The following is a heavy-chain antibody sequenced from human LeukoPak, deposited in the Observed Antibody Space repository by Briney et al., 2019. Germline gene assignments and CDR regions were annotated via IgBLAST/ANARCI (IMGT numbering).Heavy chain of an antibody. CDR3: AKANWVSNADAVW. CDR2: IRGGGGT. V-gene: IGHV3-23*01. CDR1: GFSFSNYA. J-gene: IGHJ4*02. Sequence: GGSLRLSCAASGFSFSNYAMSWVRQAPARGPEWVSSIRGGGGTFYADSVKGRFTLSRDDSRNTVYLQLNNLRVEDTAIYYCAKANWVSNADAVWWGQGTQVTVSS. D-gene: IGHD1-1*01.